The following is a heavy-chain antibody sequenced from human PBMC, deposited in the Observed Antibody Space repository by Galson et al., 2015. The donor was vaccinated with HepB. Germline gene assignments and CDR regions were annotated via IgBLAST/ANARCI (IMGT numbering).Heavy chain of an antibody. CDR3: ARVRLLGAAAVGPYGMDV. J-gene: IGHJ6*02. CDR2: TYYRSKWYN. Sequence: CAISGDSVSSNSAAWNWIRQSPSRGLEWLGRTYYRSKWYNDYAVSVKSRITINPDTSKNQFSLQLNSVTPEDTAVYYCARVRLLGAAAVGPYGMDVWGQGTTVTVSS. CDR1: GDSVSSNSAA. V-gene: IGHV6-1*01. D-gene: IGHD6-13*01.